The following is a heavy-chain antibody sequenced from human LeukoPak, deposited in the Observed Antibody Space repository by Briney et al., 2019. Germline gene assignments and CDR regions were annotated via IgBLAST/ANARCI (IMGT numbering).Heavy chain of an antibody. V-gene: IGHV4-61*01. CDR2: IYYSGST. CDR3: ARDHPRKYSGSYHFDY. Sequence: SETPSLTCNVSGASVSSGSYYWSWIRQPPGKGLEWIGYIYYSGSTNYNPSLKSRVTISVDTSKNQFSLKLSSVTAADTAVYYCARDHPRKYSGSYHFDYWGQGTLVTVSS. CDR1: GASVSSGSYY. J-gene: IGHJ4*02. D-gene: IGHD1-26*01.